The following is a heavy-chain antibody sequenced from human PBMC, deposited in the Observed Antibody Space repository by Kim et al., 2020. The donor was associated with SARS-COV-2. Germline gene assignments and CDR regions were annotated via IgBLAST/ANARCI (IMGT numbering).Heavy chain of an antibody. D-gene: IGHD3-16*01. CDR3: ARAYGKDAFDI. CDR1: GGSFSGYY. CDR2: INHSGST. V-gene: IGHV4-34*01. J-gene: IGHJ3*02. Sequence: SETLSLTCAVYGGSFSGYYWSWIRQPPGKGLEWIGEINHSGSTNYNPSLKSRVTISVDTSKNQFSLKLSSVTAADTAVYYCARAYGKDAFDIWGQGTMVTVSS.